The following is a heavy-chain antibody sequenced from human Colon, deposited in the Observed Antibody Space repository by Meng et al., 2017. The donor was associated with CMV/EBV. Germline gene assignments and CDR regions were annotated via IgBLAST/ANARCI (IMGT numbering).Heavy chain of an antibody. CDR3: VRQHCSGGMCHQFDP. V-gene: IGHV4-59*01. D-gene: IGHD2-15*01. CDR2: IFHSGDT. CDR1: GVSIDTYY. Sequence: SETLSLTCTVSGVSIDTYYWSWIRQPPGKGLEWIGYIFHSGDTNYNPSLTSRVTISVDMSRNEFSLKLTSVTAADTAVYYCVRQHCSGGMCHQFDPWGQGILVTVSS. J-gene: IGHJ5*02.